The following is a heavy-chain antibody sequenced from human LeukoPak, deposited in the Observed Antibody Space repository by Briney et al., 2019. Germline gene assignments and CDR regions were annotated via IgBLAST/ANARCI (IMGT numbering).Heavy chain of an antibody. CDR3: ARGPPNQLWLLGGNWFDP. CDR2: MNPNSGNT. J-gene: IGHJ5*02. D-gene: IGHD5-18*01. CDR1: GYTFTSYD. Sequence: ASVKVSCKASGYTFTSYDINCVRQATGQGLEWMAWMNPNSGNTGFTQKFQSSVTITRNTSKSTAYMELSSLGSEDAAVYYCARGPPNQLWLLGGNWFDPWGQGTLVTVSS. V-gene: IGHV1-8*03.